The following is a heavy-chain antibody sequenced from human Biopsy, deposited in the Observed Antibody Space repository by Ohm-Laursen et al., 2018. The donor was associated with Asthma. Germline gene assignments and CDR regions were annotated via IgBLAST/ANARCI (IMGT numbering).Heavy chain of an antibody. CDR3: AKAREDIVVVVAVSDS. V-gene: IGHV3-33*06. D-gene: IGHD2-15*01. CDR1: GFTVSRDH. J-gene: IGHJ4*02. Sequence: SLRLSCSASGFTVSRDHMFWVRQAPGKGLEWVALIWNDGNKNYYADSVRGRFTISRDNSKNMLYLQTNSLRAEDTAVYYCAKAREDIVVVVAVSDSWGQGTLVTVSS. CDR2: IWNDGNKN.